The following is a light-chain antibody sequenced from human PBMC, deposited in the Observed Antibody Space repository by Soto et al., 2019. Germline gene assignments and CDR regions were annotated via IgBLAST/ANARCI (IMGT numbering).Light chain of an antibody. V-gene: IGKV3-15*01. CDR3: QQYNDRSPIT. CDR2: GSF. CDR1: QSDDNN. Sequence: EIVMTQSPVTLSASPGESATLSCRASQSDDNNVAWYQQKPGQAPRLLIVGSFARATGIPARFSGSGSGSEFTLTISGLQSEDFAVYYCQQYNDRSPITFGQGTRLEIK. J-gene: IGKJ5*01.